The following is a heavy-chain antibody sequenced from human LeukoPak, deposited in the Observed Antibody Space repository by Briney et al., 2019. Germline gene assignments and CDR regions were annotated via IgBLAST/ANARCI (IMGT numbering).Heavy chain of an antibody. CDR1: GGTFSSYA. CDR2: ISAYNGST. Sequence: GASVKVSCKASGGTFSSYAISWVRQAPGQGLEWMGWISAYNGSTNYAQKLQGRVTMTTDTSTSTAYMELRSLRSDDTAVYYCARELSIRYGDYGYWGQGTLVTVSS. J-gene: IGHJ4*02. V-gene: IGHV1-18*01. D-gene: IGHD4-17*01. CDR3: ARELSIRYGDYGY.